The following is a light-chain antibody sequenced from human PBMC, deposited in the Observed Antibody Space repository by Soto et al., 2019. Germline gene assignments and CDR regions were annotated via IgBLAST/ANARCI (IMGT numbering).Light chain of an antibody. Sequence: DIQLTQSPSFLSASIGDRVTITCRASQGISNYLAWYQQKPGKAPRLLIYDASTLQSGVPSRFSGSRSGTEFTLTISSLQPEDFATYYCQQLNGYLALTFGGGTKVEIE. V-gene: IGKV1-9*01. J-gene: IGKJ4*01. CDR2: DAS. CDR1: QGISNY. CDR3: QQLNGYLALT.